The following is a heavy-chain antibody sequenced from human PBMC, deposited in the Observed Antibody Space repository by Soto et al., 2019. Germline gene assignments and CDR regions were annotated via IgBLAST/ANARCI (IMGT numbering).Heavy chain of an antibody. CDR1: GYTFTSYD. D-gene: IGHD3-16*01. CDR3: AGGLSANYYYYMDV. V-gene: IGHV1-8*01. Sequence: QVQLVQSGAEVKKPGASVKVSCKASGYTFTSYDINWVRQATGQGLEWMGWMNPNSGNTGYAQKFQGRVTMTRNTSISTAYMELSSLRSEDTAVYYCAGGLSANYYYYMDVWGKGTTVTVSS. J-gene: IGHJ6*03. CDR2: MNPNSGNT.